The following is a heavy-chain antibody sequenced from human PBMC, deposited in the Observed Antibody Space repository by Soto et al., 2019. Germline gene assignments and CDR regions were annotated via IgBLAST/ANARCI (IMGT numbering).Heavy chain of an antibody. D-gene: IGHD3-22*01. CDR1: GDSISTFY. CDR2: VYYTGST. Sequence: SETLSLTCTVSGDSISTFYWGWMRQSPGKELEWIGYVYYTGSTNYNPSLKSRVTISVDRSKNQFSLKLASANAADTAVYYCARGRTVRNYADDSSDYFYFFDYWGQGTQVTVSS. J-gene: IGHJ4*02. V-gene: IGHV4-59*01. CDR3: ARGRTVRNYADDSSDYFYFFDY.